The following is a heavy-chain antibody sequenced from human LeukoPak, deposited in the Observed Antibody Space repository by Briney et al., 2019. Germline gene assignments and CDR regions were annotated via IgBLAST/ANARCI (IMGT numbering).Heavy chain of an antibody. CDR1: GFTFNSYA. Sequence: GGSLRLSCAASGFTFNSYAMSWVRQAPGKGLEWVSSISDSGGSTYYADSVKGRLTISRDNSKNTLSLQMNSLRAEDTGVYYCAKGGTVTRSGYFDYWGQGTLVTVPP. J-gene: IGHJ4*02. V-gene: IGHV3-23*01. D-gene: IGHD1-7*01. CDR3: AKGGTVTRSGYFDY. CDR2: ISDSGGST.